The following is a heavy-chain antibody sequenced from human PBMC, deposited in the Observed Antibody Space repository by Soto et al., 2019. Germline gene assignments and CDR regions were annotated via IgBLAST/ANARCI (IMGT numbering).Heavy chain of an antibody. CDR2: INPISGAT. J-gene: IGHJ4*02. Sequence: QVQLVQSGAEVKNPGASVKVSCKASGYTFTGYYLHWVRQAPGQGLEWMGWINPISGATKYAQKFQDLVTMTKDASISTAYMELRGLRSGDTAVYYCAKDLTPVHSSAGSYYFDYWGQGTLVTVSS. CDR3: AKDLTPVHSSAGSYYFDY. D-gene: IGHD3-10*01. V-gene: IGHV1-2*04. CDR1: GYTFTGYY.